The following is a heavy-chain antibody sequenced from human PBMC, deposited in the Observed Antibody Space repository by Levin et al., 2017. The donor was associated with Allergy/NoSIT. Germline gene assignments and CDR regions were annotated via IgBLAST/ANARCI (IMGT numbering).Heavy chain of an antibody. CDR1: GGSISSGGYS. J-gene: IGHJ3*02. D-gene: IGHD3-9*01. CDR2: IYHSGST. V-gene: IGHV4-30-2*01. CDR3: ARADILTGTSSAFDI. Sequence: SETLSLTCAVSGGSISSGGYSWSWIRQPPGKGLEWIGYIYHSGSTYYNPSLKSRVTISVDRSKNQFSLKLSSVTAADTAVYYCARADILTGTSSAFDIWGQGTMVTVSS.